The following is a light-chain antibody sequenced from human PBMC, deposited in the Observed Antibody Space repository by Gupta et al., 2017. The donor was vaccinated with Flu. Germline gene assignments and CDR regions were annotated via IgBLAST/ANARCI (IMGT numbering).Light chain of an antibody. CDR1: QSVSSY. J-gene: IGKJ5*01. CDR2: AAS. CDR3: QQRSDWPRIT. V-gene: IGKV3-11*01. Sequence: ERATLSCRASQSVSSYLAWYQQKPGQAPRLLIYAASNRATGTPARFSGSGSGTDFTLTISSLEPEDFAVYYCQQRSDWPRITVGQGTRLEIK.